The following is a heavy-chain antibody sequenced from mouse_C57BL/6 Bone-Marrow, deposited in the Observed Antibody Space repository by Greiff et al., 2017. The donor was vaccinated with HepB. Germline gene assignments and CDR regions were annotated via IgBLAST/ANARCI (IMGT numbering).Heavy chain of an antibody. CDR2: IYPRSGNT. CDR3: ARSLLLRPRDFGV. CDR1: GYTFTSYG. J-gene: IGHJ1*03. V-gene: IGHV1-81*01. D-gene: IGHD1-1*01. Sequence: VQLQQSGAELARPGASVKLSCKASGYTFTSYGISWVKQRTGQGLEWIGEIYPRSGNTYYNEKFKGKATLTADKSSSTAYMELRSLTSEDSAVFFCARSLLLRPRDFGVWGTGTTVTVSS.